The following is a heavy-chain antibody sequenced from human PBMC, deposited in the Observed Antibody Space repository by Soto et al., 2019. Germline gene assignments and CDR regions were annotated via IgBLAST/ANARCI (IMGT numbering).Heavy chain of an antibody. Sequence: QLQLQESGPGLVKPSETLSLTCTVSGGSISSGSYYWAWIRQPPGKGLEWVGTIYDGGSTDDSPSLKSRVTISVDTSKNQFSLKLSSVTAADTAMYYYARPIGARRHDPLDIWGQGTMVTVSS. D-gene: IGHD6-6*01. CDR2: IYDGGST. CDR3: ARPIGARRHDPLDI. V-gene: IGHV4-39*01. CDR1: GGSISSGSYY. J-gene: IGHJ3*02.